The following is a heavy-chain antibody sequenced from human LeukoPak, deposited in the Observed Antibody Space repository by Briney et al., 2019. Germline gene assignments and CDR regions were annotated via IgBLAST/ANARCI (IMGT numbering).Heavy chain of an antibody. Sequence: SCTVSGYTLTELSMHWVRQAPGKGLEWVAVISYDGRNIHYPDSVKGRFTISRDISTDTLWLQMDSLRTEDTAVYYCAKGPLRGTAAAIDYWGQGTLVTVSS. CDR2: ISYDGRNI. V-gene: IGHV3-30*18. D-gene: IGHD2-2*01. J-gene: IGHJ4*02. CDR3: AKGPLRGTAAAIDY. CDR1: GYTLTELS.